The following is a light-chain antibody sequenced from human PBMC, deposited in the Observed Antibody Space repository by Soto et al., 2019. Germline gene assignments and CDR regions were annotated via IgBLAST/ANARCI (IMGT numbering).Light chain of an antibody. J-gene: IGKJ5*01. CDR1: QSVSANY. CDR2: GAS. CDR3: QQYATSPRT. Sequence: EIVLTQSPGTLSLSPGERATLSCRASQSVSANYLAWYQPKPGQAPRLLIYGASNRATGIPDRFSGSGSGTDFTLTISRLEPEDFAVYYCQQYATSPRTFGQGTRLEIK. V-gene: IGKV3-20*01.